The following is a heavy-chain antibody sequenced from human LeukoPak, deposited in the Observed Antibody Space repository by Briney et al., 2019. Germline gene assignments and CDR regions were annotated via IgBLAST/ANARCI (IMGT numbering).Heavy chain of an antibody. CDR3: ARYVIYGGNDY. Sequence: SQTLSLTCTVSGGSISSGGYSWSWIRQHPGKGLEWIGYIYYSGSTYYNPSLKSRVTISVDTSKNQFSLKLSSVTAADTAVYYCARYVIYGGNDYWGQGTLVTVSS. V-gene: IGHV4-31*03. CDR2: IYYSGST. J-gene: IGHJ4*02. CDR1: GGSISSGGYS. D-gene: IGHD4-23*01.